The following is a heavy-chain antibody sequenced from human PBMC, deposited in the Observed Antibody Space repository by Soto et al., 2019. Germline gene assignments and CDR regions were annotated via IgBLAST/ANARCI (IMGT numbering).Heavy chain of an antibody. D-gene: IGHD3-3*01. J-gene: IGHJ6*02. V-gene: IGHV3-33*01. Sequence: QVQLVGSGGGVVQPGRSLRLSCAASGFTFSSYGMHWVRQDPGKGLEWVAVIWYDGSNKYYADSVKGRFTISRDNSKNTLYLQMNSLRAEDTAVYYCARDLVFGVVTYYYYGMDVWGQGTTVTVSS. CDR1: GFTFSSYG. CDR3: ARDLVFGVVTYYYYGMDV. CDR2: IWYDGSNK.